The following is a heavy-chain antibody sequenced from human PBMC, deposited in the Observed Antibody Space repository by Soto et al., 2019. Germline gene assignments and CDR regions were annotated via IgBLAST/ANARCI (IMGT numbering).Heavy chain of an antibody. CDR2: ISYDGDNK. D-gene: IGHD3-22*01. CDR1: GFTFRVHA. Sequence: SLRLSCAASGFTFRVHAMHWVRQAPGKGLEWVAVISYDGDNKHDADSVKGRFTVSRDNSKNTLYLQMNSLRTEDTAVYYCARSEEHYDRSDPFRYYFDYWGQGTLVTVSS. V-gene: IGHV3-30-3*01. J-gene: IGHJ4*02. CDR3: ARSEEHYDRSDPFRYYFDY.